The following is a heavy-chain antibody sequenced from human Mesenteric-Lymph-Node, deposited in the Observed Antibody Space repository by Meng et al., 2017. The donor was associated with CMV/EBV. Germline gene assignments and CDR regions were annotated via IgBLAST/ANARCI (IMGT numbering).Heavy chain of an antibody. CDR1: GDSVTSGTYY. D-gene: IGHD6-6*01. V-gene: IGHV4-61*01. CDR2: IYYSGST. CDR3: ARRWYSSSYDY. Sequence: SETLSLTCTVSGDSVTSGTYYWTWIRQPPGKGLEWIGYIYYSGSTNYNPSLKSRVTISVDTSKNQFSLKLSSVTAADTAVYYCARRWYSSSYDYWGQGTLVTVSS. J-gene: IGHJ4*02.